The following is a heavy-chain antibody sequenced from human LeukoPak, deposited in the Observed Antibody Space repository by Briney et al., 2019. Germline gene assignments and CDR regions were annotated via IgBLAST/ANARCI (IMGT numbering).Heavy chain of an antibody. CDR3: AKAAVAAYFYYYGMDV. Sequence: AGGSLRLSCAASGFTFSSYAMSWVRQAPGKGLEWVSGIGGSGDITYYADSVKGLFTISRDNSKNTLYLQMNSLRAEDTAVYYCAKAAVAAYFYYYGMDVWGQGTTVTVSS. V-gene: IGHV3-23*01. CDR1: GFTFSSYA. CDR2: IGGSGDIT. D-gene: IGHD6-19*01. J-gene: IGHJ6*02.